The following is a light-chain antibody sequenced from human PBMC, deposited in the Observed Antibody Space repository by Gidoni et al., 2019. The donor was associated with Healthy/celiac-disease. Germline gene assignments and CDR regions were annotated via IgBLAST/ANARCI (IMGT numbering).Light chain of an antibody. CDR1: QSLLYSNGYNY. Sequence: DIVMIQSPLSLPVTPGEPASISCRSSQSLLYSNGYNYLDWYLQKPGQSPQLLIYLGSNRASGVPDRFSGSGSGTDFTLKISRVEAEDVGVYYCMQSLQTPPTFGQGTKVEIK. CDR3: MQSLQTPPT. V-gene: IGKV2-28*01. CDR2: LGS. J-gene: IGKJ1*01.